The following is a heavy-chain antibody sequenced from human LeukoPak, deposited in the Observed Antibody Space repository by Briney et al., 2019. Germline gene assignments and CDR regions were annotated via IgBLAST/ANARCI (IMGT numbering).Heavy chain of an antibody. V-gene: IGHV3-30*01. D-gene: IGHD3-10*01. CDR3: ARDSTYYYDSGSSGPHYFDN. CDR2: ISSGGTDE. Sequence: GGSLRLACAASGFTFSTYAMHWVRQAPGKGLEWVSLISSGGTDEYYADSVKGRFTISRDNSKNTLYLQLNSLRAEDTAVYYCARDSTYYYDSGSSGPHYFDNWGQGTLVIVSS. J-gene: IGHJ4*02. CDR1: GFTFSTYA.